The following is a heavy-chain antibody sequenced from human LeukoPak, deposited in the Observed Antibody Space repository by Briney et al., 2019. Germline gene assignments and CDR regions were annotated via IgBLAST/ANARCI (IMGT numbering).Heavy chain of an antibody. CDR2: VHLDGST. V-gene: IGHV4-4*02. D-gene: IGHD3-3*01. CDR3: AREGGFYRPLDY. CDR1: GFTFSSLAM. Sequence: GSLRLSCTASGFTFSSLAMTWVRQPPGKGLEWIGEVHLDGSTNYNPSLESRLTMSVDVSENQVSLKLTSVTAADTAVYYCAREGGFYRPLDYSGQGTLVTVSS. J-gene: IGHJ4*02.